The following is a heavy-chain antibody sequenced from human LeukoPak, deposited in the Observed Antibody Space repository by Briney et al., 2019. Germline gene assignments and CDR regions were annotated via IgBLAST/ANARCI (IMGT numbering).Heavy chain of an antibody. CDR3: ARGSRNWNYPSDAFDI. CDR2: IYSGGST. V-gene: IGHV3-53*01. Sequence: GGSLRLSCAASGFTFGSYAMSWVRQAPGKGLEWVSVIYSGGSTYYADSVKGRFTISRDNSKNTLYLQMNSLRAEDTAVYYCARGSRNWNYPSDAFDIWGQGTMVTVSS. CDR1: GFTFGSYA. D-gene: IGHD1-7*01. J-gene: IGHJ3*02.